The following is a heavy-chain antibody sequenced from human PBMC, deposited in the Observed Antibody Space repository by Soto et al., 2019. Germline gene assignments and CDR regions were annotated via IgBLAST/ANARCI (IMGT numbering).Heavy chain of an antibody. CDR1: GFTFSSYA. D-gene: IGHD2-8*02. CDR3: AKSRWSDIVLVVYDY. J-gene: IGHJ4*02. Sequence: EVQLLESGGGLVQPGGSLRLSCAASGFTFSSYAMSWVRQAPGKGLEWVSAISGSGGSTYYADSVKGRFTISRDNSXXTLYLQMNSLGAGDTAVYYCAKSRWSDIVLVVYDYWGQGTRVTVSS. V-gene: IGHV3-23*01. CDR2: ISGSGGST.